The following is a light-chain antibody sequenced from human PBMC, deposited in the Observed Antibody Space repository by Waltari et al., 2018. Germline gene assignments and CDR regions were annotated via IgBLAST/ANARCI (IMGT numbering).Light chain of an antibody. Sequence: DIQMTQSPSSLSASVGDRVTITCRASQGISYFVAWYQQKPGQIPKLLMYAASTLQSGAPSRFRRSGSGTEFTLTISSLQPEDVATYYCLKYDSAPWTFGQGTKVEMK. CDR3: LKYDSAPWT. J-gene: IGKJ1*01. V-gene: IGKV1-27*01. CDR1: QGISYF. CDR2: AAS.